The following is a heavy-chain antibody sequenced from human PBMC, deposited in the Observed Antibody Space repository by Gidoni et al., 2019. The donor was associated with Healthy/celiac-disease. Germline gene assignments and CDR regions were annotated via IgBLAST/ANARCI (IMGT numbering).Heavy chain of an antibody. CDR1: GSTFSSYA. CDR3: AKDNYYDSSGYDY. D-gene: IGHD3-22*01. Sequence: ESGGGLVQPGGSLRLSCAAPGSTFSSYAMSWVRQAPGKGLGWVSAISGSGGITSYADPVKCRFTISRDNSKNTLYLQMDSLRAGDTAVYYCAKDNYYDSSGYDYWGQRTLVAVSS. CDR2: ISGSGGIT. V-gene: IGHV3-23*01. J-gene: IGHJ4*02.